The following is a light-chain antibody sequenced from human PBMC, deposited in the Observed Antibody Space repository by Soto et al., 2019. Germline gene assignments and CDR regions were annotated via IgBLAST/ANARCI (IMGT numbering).Light chain of an antibody. CDR2: WAS. CDR1: QSVLYSSNNKNY. V-gene: IGKV4-1*01. J-gene: IGKJ1*01. CDR3: QQYYSTPPT. Sequence: DIVMTQSPDSLAVSLGERATINCKSSQSVLYSSNNKNYLAWYQQKPGQPPKLLIYWASTRESGVPDRFSGSGSGTAFTLTISSLQAEDLAVYYCQQYYSTPPTFGQGTKVEIK.